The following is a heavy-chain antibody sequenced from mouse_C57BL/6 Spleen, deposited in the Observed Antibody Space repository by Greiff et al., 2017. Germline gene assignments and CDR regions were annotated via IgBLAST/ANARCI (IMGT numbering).Heavy chain of an antibody. Sequence: QVQLQQSGAELARPGASVKLSCKASGYTFTSYGISWVKQRTGQGLEWIGEIYPRSGNTYYNEKFKGKATLTADKSSSTAYMELRSLTSEDAAVYLCAGGGDGCLRGFDVWGTGTTVTVSS. CDR2: IYPRSGNT. CDR1: GYTFTSYG. J-gene: IGHJ1*03. CDR3: AGGGDGCLRGFDV. V-gene: IGHV1-81*01. D-gene: IGHD2-3*01.